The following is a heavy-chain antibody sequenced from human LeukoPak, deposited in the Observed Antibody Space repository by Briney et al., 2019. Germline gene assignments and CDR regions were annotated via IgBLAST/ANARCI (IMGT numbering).Heavy chain of an antibody. V-gene: IGHV4-4*07. CDR1: GGSISSYY. Sequence: SETLSLTCTVSGGSISSYYWSWIRQPAGKGLEWIGCIYTSGSTNYNPSLKSRVTISVDKSKNQFSLKLSSVAAADTAVYYCTRDGRVGATFFDYWGQGTLVTVSS. CDR3: TRDGRVGATFFDY. J-gene: IGHJ4*02. CDR2: IYTSGST. D-gene: IGHD1-26*01.